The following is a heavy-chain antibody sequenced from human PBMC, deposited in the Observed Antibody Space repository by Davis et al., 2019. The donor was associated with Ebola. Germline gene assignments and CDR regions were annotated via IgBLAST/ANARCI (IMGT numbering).Heavy chain of an antibody. Sequence: ASVKVSCKASGYTFTGYYMHWVRQAPGQGLEWMGRINPNSGGTNYAQKFQGRVTMTRDTSISTAYMELSRLRSDDTAVYYCATPVDLYYYGMDVWGKGTTVTVSS. CDR1: GYTFTGYY. CDR3: ATPVDLYYYGMDV. D-gene: IGHD2-15*01. CDR2: INPNSGGT. J-gene: IGHJ6*04. V-gene: IGHV1-2*06.